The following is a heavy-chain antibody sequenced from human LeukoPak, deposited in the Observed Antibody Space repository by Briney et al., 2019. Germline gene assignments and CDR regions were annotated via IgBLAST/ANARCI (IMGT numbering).Heavy chain of an antibody. Sequence: PSETLSLTCAVYGGSFSGYYWSWIRQPPGKGLEWIGYIYYSGSTNYNPSLKSRVTISVDTSKNQFSLKLSSVTAADTAVYYCARAYYDILLPPQNYYYYYMDVWGKGTTVTVSS. D-gene: IGHD3-9*01. J-gene: IGHJ6*03. CDR1: GGSFSGYY. V-gene: IGHV4-59*01. CDR3: ARAYYDILLPPQNYYYYYMDV. CDR2: IYYSGST.